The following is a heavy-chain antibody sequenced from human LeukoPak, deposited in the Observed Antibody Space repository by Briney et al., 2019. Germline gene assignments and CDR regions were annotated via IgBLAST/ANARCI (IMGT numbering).Heavy chain of an antibody. J-gene: IGHJ5*02. CDR2: INPNSGGT. D-gene: IGHD6-13*01. CDR1: GYTFTGSY. CDR3: ARESTSEEQQLGGP. Sequence: GASVKVSCKASGYTFTGSYIHWMRQAPGQGLEWMGWINPNSGGTNYAQKFQGRVTMTRDTSISTAYMELSRLRSDDTAVYYCARESTSEEQQLGGPWGQGTLVTVSS. V-gene: IGHV1-2*02.